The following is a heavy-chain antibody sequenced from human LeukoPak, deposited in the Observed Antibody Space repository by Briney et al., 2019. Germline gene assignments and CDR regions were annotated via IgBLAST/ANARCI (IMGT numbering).Heavy chain of an antibody. D-gene: IGHD3-22*01. CDR1: GGSISFYY. Sequence: SETLSLTCTVSGGSISFYYWSWIRQPPGKGLEWIGYIYYSGSTTYNPSLKSRVTISVDASKAQFSLKLSSVTAADTAMYYCVRSYDTSGYFHAFDIWGQGTGVTVSS. CDR3: VRSYDTSGYFHAFDI. J-gene: IGHJ3*02. CDR2: IYYSGST. V-gene: IGHV4-59*01.